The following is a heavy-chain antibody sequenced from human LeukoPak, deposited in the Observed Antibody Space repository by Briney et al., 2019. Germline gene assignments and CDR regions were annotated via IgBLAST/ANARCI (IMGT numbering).Heavy chain of an antibody. CDR2: IYYSGST. Sequence: PSETLSLTCTVSGGSISSGDYYWSWIRQPPGKGLEWIGFIYYSGSTYYNPSLKSRVTISVDTSKNQFSLKLSSVTAADTAVYYCARVGYDSSGYHQSIDYWGQGTLVTVSS. D-gene: IGHD3-22*01. V-gene: IGHV4-30-4*01. J-gene: IGHJ4*02. CDR3: ARVGYDSSGYHQSIDY. CDR1: GGSISSGDYY.